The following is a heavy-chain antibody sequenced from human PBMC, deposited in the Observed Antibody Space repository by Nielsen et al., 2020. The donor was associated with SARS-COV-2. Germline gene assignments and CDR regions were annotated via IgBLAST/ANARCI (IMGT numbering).Heavy chain of an antibody. V-gene: IGHV4-34*01. D-gene: IGHD3-3*01. J-gene: IGHJ4*02. Sequence: PGKGLEWIGEINHSGSTNYNPSLKSRVTISVDTSKNQFSLKLSSVTAADTAVYYCASRRAQNYDFWSGYSFFDYWGQGTLVTVSS. CDR2: INHSGST. CDR3: ASRRAQNYDFWSGYSFFDY.